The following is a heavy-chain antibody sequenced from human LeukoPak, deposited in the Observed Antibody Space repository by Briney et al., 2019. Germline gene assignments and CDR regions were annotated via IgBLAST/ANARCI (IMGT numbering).Heavy chain of an antibody. CDR3: ARDLYGDYVVDY. Sequence: PGGSLRLSCAASGFTFSSYSMNWVRQAPGEGLVWVSYISSSGRTIYYADSVRGRFTISRDNAKNSLYLQMNSLRAEDTAVYYCARDLYGDYVVDYWGQGTLVTVSS. D-gene: IGHD4-17*01. CDR1: GFTFSSYS. J-gene: IGHJ4*02. V-gene: IGHV3-48*01. CDR2: ISSSGRTI.